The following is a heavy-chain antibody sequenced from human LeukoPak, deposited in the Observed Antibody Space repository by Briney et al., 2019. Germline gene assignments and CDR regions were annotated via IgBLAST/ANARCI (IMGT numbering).Heavy chain of an antibody. J-gene: IGHJ6*02. V-gene: IGHV1-2*02. CDR2: ISPNTGGT. D-gene: IGHD4-11*01. CDR1: GYRFTDHY. Sequence: ASVKVSCKASGYRFTDHYIYWGRQAPGQGLEWMGWISPNTGGTHYAQNFQGRVSMTRDTSISTAYMELGSLTSDDTAVYYCAKGHYSVDVWGQGTTVTVYS. CDR3: AKGHYSVDV.